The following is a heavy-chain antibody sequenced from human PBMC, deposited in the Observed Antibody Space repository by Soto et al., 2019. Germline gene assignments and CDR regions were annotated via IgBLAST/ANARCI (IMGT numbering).Heavy chain of an antibody. CDR1: GFTFSTYY. J-gene: IGHJ4*02. Sequence: EVQLVESGGGLVQPGGSLRLSCTAAGFTFSTYYMNWVRQAPGKGLEWVANIKHDGSEKYYVDSVKGRFTISRDNAKNSLYLQMNSLSAADTAVYYCARDRGYCTGGTCYSVLDYWGQGIVVTVSS. CDR3: ARDRGYCTGGTCYSVLDY. CDR2: IKHDGSEK. V-gene: IGHV3-7*01. D-gene: IGHD2-15*01.